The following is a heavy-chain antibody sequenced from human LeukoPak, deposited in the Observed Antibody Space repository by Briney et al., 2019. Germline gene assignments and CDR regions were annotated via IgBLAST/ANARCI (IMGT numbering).Heavy chain of an antibody. J-gene: IGHJ4*02. Sequence: GGSLRLSCAASGFTFSNYVMSWVRQAPEKGLEWVSVISDSGGSTIYADSVKGRFTISRDNSKNTLYLQMSSLRAEDTAAYYCAKGGGNSRYSALDYWGQGALVTVSS. CDR1: GFTFSNYV. CDR2: ISDSGGST. V-gene: IGHV3-23*01. D-gene: IGHD2/OR15-2a*01. CDR3: AKGGGNSRYSALDY.